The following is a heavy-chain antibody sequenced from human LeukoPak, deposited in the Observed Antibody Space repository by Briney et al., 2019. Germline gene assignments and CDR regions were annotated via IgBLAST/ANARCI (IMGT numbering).Heavy chain of an antibody. Sequence: PGGYLRLSCAASGFMFDIYAMTWVRQAPGKGLEWVSGVSASANTSYYADAVRGRFTISRDNAKNTLFLQLNSLSVDDTAVYYCARGPACTSHSCYVIGALDIWGLGTLVTVSS. J-gene: IGHJ3*02. CDR3: ARGPACTSHSCYVIGALDI. V-gene: IGHV3-23*01. D-gene: IGHD2-2*01. CDR1: GFMFDIYA. CDR2: VSASANTS.